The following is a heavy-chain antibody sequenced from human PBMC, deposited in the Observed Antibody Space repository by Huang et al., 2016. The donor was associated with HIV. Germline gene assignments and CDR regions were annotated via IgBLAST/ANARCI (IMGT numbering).Heavy chain of an antibody. D-gene: IGHD1-1*01. CDR2: IKQDESEK. V-gene: IGHV3-7*01. Sequence: VESGGRLVQPGGSIRVSCVGSTFTFGACLMGLVRQSPGKVLECVANIKQDESEKYEVESGKGRFNISRDNAKKVLFLEMNNVRVEDTATYYCATKTAAMDIWGQGTTVTVS. CDR1: TFTFGACL. CDR3: ATKTAAMDI. J-gene: IGHJ6*02.